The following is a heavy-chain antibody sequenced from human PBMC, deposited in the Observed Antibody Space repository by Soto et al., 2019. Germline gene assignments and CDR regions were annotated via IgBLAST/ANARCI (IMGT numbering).Heavy chain of an antibody. D-gene: IGHD3-10*01. V-gene: IGHV1-18*04. J-gene: IGHJ3*02. CDR2: ISAYNGNT. CDR1: GDTFTCYG. Sequence: GASLYACSKAPGDTFTCYGLSSPCQAPGRGLEWMGWISAYNGNTNYAQKLQGRVTMTTDTSTSTAYMELRSLRSDDTAVYSCGRGLIGEQDAFDIWAERIMVTV. CDR3: GRGLIGEQDAFDI.